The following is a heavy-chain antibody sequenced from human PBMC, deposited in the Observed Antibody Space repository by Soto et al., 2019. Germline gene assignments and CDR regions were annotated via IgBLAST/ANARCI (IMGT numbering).Heavy chain of an antibody. CDR2: IWYDGSNK. J-gene: IGHJ4*02. Sequence: QVQLVESGGGVVQPGRSLRLSCAASGFTFSSYGMRWVRQAPGKGLEWVAVIWYDGSNKYYADSVKGRFTISRDNSKNTLYLQMNSLRAEDTAVYYCAREGGSLLWFGELSHFDYWGQGTLVTVSS. D-gene: IGHD3-10*01. CDR3: AREGGSLLWFGELSHFDY. V-gene: IGHV3-33*01. CDR1: GFTFSSYG.